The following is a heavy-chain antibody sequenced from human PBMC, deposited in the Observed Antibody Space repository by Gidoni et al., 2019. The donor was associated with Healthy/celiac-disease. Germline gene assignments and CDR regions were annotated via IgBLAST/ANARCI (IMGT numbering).Heavy chain of an antibody. Sequence: QVQLVQSGTEVKKPGASVKVSCKASGYTFTSYDINWVRQATGQGLEWMGWMNPNSGNTGYAQKFQGRVTMTRNTSISTAYMELSSLRSEDTAVYYCARGRREIVEGYYYMDVWGKGTTVTVSS. CDR3: ARGRREIVEGYYYMDV. CDR2: MNPNSGNT. J-gene: IGHJ6*03. V-gene: IGHV1-8*01. D-gene: IGHD2-15*01. CDR1: GYTFTSYD.